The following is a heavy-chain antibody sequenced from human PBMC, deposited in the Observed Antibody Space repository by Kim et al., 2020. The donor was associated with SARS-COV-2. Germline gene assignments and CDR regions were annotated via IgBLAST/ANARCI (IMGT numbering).Heavy chain of an antibody. CDR3: ATIFGVAGRDY. CDR2: T. J-gene: IGHJ4*02. V-gene: IGHV3-43*01. D-gene: IGHD3-3*01. Sequence: TYYADSVKGRFTISRDNSKNSLYLQMNRLRTEDTALYYCATIFGVAGRDYWGQGTLVTVSS.